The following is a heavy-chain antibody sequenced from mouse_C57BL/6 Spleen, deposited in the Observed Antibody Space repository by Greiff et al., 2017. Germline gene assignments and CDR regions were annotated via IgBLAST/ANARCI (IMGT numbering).Heavy chain of an antibody. CDR2: IYPGNGDT. D-gene: IGHD3-1*01. CDR1: GYTFTSYC. V-gene: IGHV1-5*01. Sequence: EVQLQQSGTVLARPGASVKMSCKTSGYTFTSYCMHWVKQRPGQGLEWIGAIYPGNGDTSYNQKFKGKATLTAVTSASTAYMELSSLTNEDSAVYNWTGRPFDYWGQGTTLTVSS. CDR3: TGRPFDY. J-gene: IGHJ2*01.